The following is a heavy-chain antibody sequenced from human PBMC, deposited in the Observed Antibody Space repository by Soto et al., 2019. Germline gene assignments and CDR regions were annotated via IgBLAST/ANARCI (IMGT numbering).Heavy chain of an antibody. D-gene: IGHD3-22*01. Sequence: PGGSLRLSCAASGFTFTTYTMNWVRQAPGEGLQWVSSIYSGGDSRFYADSVKGRFTISRDNARNSLYLQMDSLRVDDTAVYYCARSEIVSLGTGPFDYCGLGTLVTVSS. V-gene: IGHV3-21*01. CDR1: GFTFTTYT. CDR3: ARSEIVSLGTGPFDY. J-gene: IGHJ4*02. CDR2: IYSGGDSR.